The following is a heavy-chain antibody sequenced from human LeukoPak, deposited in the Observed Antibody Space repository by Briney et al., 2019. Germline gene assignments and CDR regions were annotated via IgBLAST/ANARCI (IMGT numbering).Heavy chain of an antibody. CDR3: ARRRMKYCSGGSCYSVDY. V-gene: IGHV4-39*07. CDR1: GGSISSSSYY. J-gene: IGHJ4*02. D-gene: IGHD2-15*01. Sequence: PSETLSLTCTVSGGSISSSSYYWGWIRQPPGKGLEWIGSIYSSGSTSNNPSLKSRVTISVDTSKNQFSLKLSSVTAADTAAYYCARRRMKYCSGGSCYSVDYWGQGTLVTVSS. CDR2: IYSSGST.